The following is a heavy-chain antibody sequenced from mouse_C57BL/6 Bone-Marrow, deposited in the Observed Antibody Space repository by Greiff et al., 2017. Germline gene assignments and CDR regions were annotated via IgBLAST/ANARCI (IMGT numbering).Heavy chain of an antibody. V-gene: IGHV1-52*01. CDR1: GYTFTSYW. Sequence: QVQLQQPGAELVRPGSSVKLSCKASGYTFTSYWMHWVKQRPIQGLEWIGNIDPSDIETPYNQKFKDKATLTVDKSSSTAYMQLSSLTSEDSAVYYCARGNWDVYFDYWGQGTTLTVSS. CDR2: IDPSDIET. D-gene: IGHD4-1*01. J-gene: IGHJ2*01. CDR3: ARGNWDVYFDY.